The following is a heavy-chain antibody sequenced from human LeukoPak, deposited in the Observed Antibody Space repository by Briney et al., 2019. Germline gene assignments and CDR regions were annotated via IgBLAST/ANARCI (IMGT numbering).Heavy chain of an antibody. J-gene: IGHJ6*03. V-gene: IGHV1-18*01. CDR1: GYTFTSYG. D-gene: IGHD2-2*02. CDR3: ARDFGPAAIYDYYMDV. CDR2: ISAYNGNT. Sequence: ASVKVSFKASGYTFTSYGISWVRQAPGQGLEWMGWISAYNGNTNYAQKLQGRVTMTTDTSTSTAYMELRSLRSDDTAVYYCARDFGPAAIYDYYMDVWGKGTTVTVSS.